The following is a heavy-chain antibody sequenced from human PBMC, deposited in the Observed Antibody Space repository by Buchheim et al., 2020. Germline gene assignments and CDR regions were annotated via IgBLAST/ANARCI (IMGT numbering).Heavy chain of an antibody. CDR2: ISGGSRSI. CDR1: GFTFSSHS. Sequence: EVQVVESGGGLVQPGGSLRLSCTASGFTFSSHSMNWVRQAAGKGLEWVSYISGGSRSIFYADSVKGRFTISSDTAKNSLYLQMNSLRAEDTAVYYCARDSRSAYGMDVWGQGTT. J-gene: IGHJ6*02. D-gene: IGHD6-6*01. V-gene: IGHV3-48*01. CDR3: ARDSRSAYGMDV.